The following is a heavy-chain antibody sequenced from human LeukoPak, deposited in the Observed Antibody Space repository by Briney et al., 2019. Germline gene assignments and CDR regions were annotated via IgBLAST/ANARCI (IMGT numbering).Heavy chain of an antibody. CDR3: AKDGGIAVAGNPQDY. Sequence: GGSLRLSCAASGFTFSSYAMSWVRQATGKGLEWVSAISGSGGSTYYADSVKGRFTISRDNSKNTLYLQMNSLRAEDTAVYYCAKDGGIAVAGNPQDYWGQGTLVTVSS. D-gene: IGHD6-19*01. V-gene: IGHV3-23*01. J-gene: IGHJ4*02. CDR2: ISGSGGST. CDR1: GFTFSSYA.